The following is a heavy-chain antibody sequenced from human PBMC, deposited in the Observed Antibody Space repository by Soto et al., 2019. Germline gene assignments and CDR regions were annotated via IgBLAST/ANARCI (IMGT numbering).Heavy chain of an antibody. D-gene: IGHD2-21*02. CDR3: AREDDGGDRDYYGLDV. CDR2: VHYSGSV. V-gene: IGHV4-30-4*01. Sequence: QVQLQQSGPGLVKPSQTLSLTCTVSGGSISFDHYHWTWIRQPPGKGLEWIGYVHYSGSVLYNPSLQSRVSISVDTSKNQLSLKLSSGTAAATAVYFCAREDDGGDRDYYGLDVWGQGTTVTVSS. J-gene: IGHJ6*02. CDR1: GGSISFDHYH.